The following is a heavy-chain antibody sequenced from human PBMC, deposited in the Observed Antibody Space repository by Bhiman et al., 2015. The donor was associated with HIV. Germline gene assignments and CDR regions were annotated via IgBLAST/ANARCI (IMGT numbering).Heavy chain of an antibody. V-gene: IGHV3-9*01. J-gene: IGHJ4*02. CDR2: ISWNSGRI. CDR1: GFTFGDYA. Sequence: EVQLVESGGGLVQPGRSLRLSCVVSGFTFGDYAMHWVRQAPGKGLEWVSGISWNSGRIGYGDSVKGRFTISRDNAKNSLYLQMNSLRPEDTALYYCAKDMRYYYDRGSFDSWGQGTLVAVSS. CDR3: AKDMRYYYDRGSFDS. D-gene: IGHD3-22*01.